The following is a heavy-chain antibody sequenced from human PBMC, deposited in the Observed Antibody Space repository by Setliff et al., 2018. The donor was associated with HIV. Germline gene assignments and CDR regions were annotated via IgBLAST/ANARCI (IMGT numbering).Heavy chain of an antibody. CDR2: MSYSGST. CDR1: GGSLGNSNYY. J-gene: IGHJ6*03. V-gene: IGHV4-39*07. Sequence: SETLSLTCTVSGGSLGNSNYYWGWIRQPPGKGLEWIGSMSYSGSTYYNPSLKSRVSISVDTSKNQFSLKLSSVTAADTAVYYCARVPSYYDILTGAHYYYYYYMDVWGKGTTVTVSS. D-gene: IGHD3-9*01. CDR3: ARVPSYYDILTGAHYYYYYYMDV.